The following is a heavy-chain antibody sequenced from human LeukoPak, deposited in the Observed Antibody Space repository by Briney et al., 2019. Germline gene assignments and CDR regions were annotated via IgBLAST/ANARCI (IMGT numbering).Heavy chain of an antibody. CDR1: GYTFINYG. CDR2: ISPYNGKT. CDR3: ARSHSGSLRAPFDS. J-gene: IGHJ4*02. D-gene: IGHD3-22*01. Sequence: ASVKVSCKAPGYTFINYGIIWVRQAPGQGLEWMGWISPYNGKTNSAQNLQGRVILTTDTSTTTAYMELRSLRFDDTAMYYCARSHSGSLRAPFDSWGQGTLVTVSS. V-gene: IGHV1-18*01.